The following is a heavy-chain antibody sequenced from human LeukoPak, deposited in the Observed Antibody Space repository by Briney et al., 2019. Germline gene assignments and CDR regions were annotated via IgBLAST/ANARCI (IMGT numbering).Heavy chain of an antibody. Sequence: TGGSLRLSCAASGFTFDDYAMHWVRQAPGKGLEWVSGISWNSGSIEYADSVKGRFTISRDNAKNSLYLQMNSLRVEDTAVYYCARGHVDTTITGEFDYWGQGTLVTVSS. CDR3: ARGHVDTTITGEFDY. J-gene: IGHJ4*02. D-gene: IGHD5-18*01. CDR1: GFTFDDYA. V-gene: IGHV3-9*01. CDR2: ISWNSGSI.